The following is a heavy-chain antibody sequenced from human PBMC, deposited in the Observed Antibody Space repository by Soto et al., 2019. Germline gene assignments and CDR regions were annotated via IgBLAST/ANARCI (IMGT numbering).Heavy chain of an antibody. D-gene: IGHD2-8*02. CDR2: IWYDGSNK. CDR3: ARDSTGGLDP. J-gene: IGHJ5*02. CDR1: GFTFSSYG. Sequence: QVQLVESGGGVVQPGRSLRLSCAASGFTFSSYGMHWVRQAPGKGPEWVAVIWYDGSNKYYADSVKGRFTISRDNSKNTLYLQMNSLRAEDTAVYYCARDSTGGLDPWGQGTLVTVSS. V-gene: IGHV3-33*01.